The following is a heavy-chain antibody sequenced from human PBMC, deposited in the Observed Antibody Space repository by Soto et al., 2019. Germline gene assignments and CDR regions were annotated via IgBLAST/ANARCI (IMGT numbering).Heavy chain of an antibody. Sequence: GASVKVSCKASGGTFSSYAISWVRQAPGQGLEWMGGIIPIFGTANYAQKFQGGVTITADKSTSTAYMELSSLRSEDTAVYYCARGIYQGIAESEDYWGQGTLVTVSS. D-gene: IGHD6-13*01. V-gene: IGHV1-69*06. CDR1: GGTFSSYA. CDR2: IIPIFGTA. J-gene: IGHJ4*02. CDR3: ARGIYQGIAESEDY.